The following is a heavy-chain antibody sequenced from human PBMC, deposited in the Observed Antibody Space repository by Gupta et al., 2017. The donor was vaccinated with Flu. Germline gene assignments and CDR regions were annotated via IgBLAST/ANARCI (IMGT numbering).Heavy chain of an antibody. CDR2: VSHDGGQN. Sequence: QVQLVESGGGVVQPGKSLRLSCVASGFSFRTYGLYWVRQAPGKGREWVAVVSHDGGQNNYAESVKGRFTISRDNGKSTLYLEMNSLRSEDTALYYCAKDRVRRSSGYGMDLWGQGTTVTVSS. CDR3: AKDRVRRSSGYGMDL. D-gene: IGHD2-2*01. J-gene: IGHJ6*02. CDR1: GFSFRTYG. V-gene: IGHV3-30*18.